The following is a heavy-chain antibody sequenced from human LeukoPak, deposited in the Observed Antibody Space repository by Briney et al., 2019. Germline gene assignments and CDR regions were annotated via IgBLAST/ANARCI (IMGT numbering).Heavy chain of an antibody. CDR2: IYYSGST. V-gene: IGHV4-59*01. Sequence: SETLSLTCTVSGGSISSYYWSWIRQPPGKGLEGVGHIYYSGSTNYNPSLKSRVTISVDTSKNQFSLKLSSVTAADTAVYYCARGSGYCSGGSCYAMPFYYYYYGMDVWGQGTTVTVSS. CDR1: GGSISSYY. J-gene: IGHJ6*02. D-gene: IGHD2-15*01. CDR3: ARGSGYCSGGSCYAMPFYYYYYGMDV.